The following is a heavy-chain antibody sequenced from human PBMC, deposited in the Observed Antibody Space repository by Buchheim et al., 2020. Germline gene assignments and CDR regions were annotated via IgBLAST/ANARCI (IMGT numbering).Heavy chain of an antibody. CDR2: TSGSDGAT. V-gene: IGHV3-23*01. Sequence: EVQLLESGGGLVQPGGSLRLSCAASGFSFSTYPMAWVRQAPGKGLEWVSATSGSDGATYYADTVKGRFTISRDNSKNTLSLQMNSLRAEDTAVYYCAKSIVVPAAYNGVFDHWGKGAL. CDR3: AKSIVVPAAYNGVFDH. J-gene: IGHJ4*02. CDR1: GFSFSTYP. D-gene: IGHD2-2*01.